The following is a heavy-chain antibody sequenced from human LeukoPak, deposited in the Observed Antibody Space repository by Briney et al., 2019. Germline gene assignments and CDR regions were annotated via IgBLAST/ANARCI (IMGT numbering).Heavy chain of an antibody. V-gene: IGHV4-61*01. D-gene: IGHD4-23*01. CDR3: AREAWVSGGSKYRYYGIDV. CDR1: GGSVSSGSYY. J-gene: IGHJ6*02. Sequence: SETLSLTCTVSGGSVSSGSYYWSWIRQPPGKGLEWIGYIDYSGSTNYTPSLKSRVTISVDTSKNQFSLKLSSVTAADTALYYCAREAWVSGGSKYRYYGIDVWGQGTTVTVSS. CDR2: IDYSGST.